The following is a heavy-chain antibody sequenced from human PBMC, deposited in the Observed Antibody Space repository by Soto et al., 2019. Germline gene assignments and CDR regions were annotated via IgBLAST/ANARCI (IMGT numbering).Heavy chain of an antibody. CDR1: GGSISSSSYY. CDR2: IYYSGST. D-gene: IGHD3-22*01. Sequence: LSLTCTVSGGSISSSSYYWGWIRQPPGKGLEWIGSIYYSGSTYYNPSLKSRVTISVDTSKNQFSLKLSSVTAADTAVYYCARRSGGDYYDSSGYYYFDYWGQGTLVTVSS. V-gene: IGHV4-39*01. J-gene: IGHJ4*02. CDR3: ARRSGGDYYDSSGYYYFDY.